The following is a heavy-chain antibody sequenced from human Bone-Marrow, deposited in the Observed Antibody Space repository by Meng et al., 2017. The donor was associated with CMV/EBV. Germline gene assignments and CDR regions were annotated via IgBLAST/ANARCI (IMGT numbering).Heavy chain of an antibody. CDR3: VTRYSSGWTCDY. D-gene: IGHD6-19*01. V-gene: IGHV4-4*02. Sequence: GSLRLSCAVSGGSISSSNWWSWVRQPPGKGLEWIGEIYHSESTNYNPSLKSRVTISVDKSKNQFSLKLCSVTAADTAVYYCVTRYSSGWTCDYWGQGTLVTVSS. CDR2: IYHSEST. CDR1: GGSISSSNW. J-gene: IGHJ4*02.